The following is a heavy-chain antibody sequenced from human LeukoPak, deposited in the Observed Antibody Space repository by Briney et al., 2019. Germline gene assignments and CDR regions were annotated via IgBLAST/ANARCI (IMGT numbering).Heavy chain of an antibody. CDR3: AKDRGKTTVTTLFH. D-gene: IGHD4-17*01. Sequence: GGSLRLSCAASGFTFSDYYMSWIRQAPGKGLEWVAVISYDGSNKYYADSVKGRFTISRDNSKNTLYLQMNSLRAEDTAVYYCAKDRGKTTVTTLFHWGQGTLVTVSS. J-gene: IGHJ4*02. CDR1: GFTFSDYY. CDR2: ISYDGSNK. V-gene: IGHV3-30*18.